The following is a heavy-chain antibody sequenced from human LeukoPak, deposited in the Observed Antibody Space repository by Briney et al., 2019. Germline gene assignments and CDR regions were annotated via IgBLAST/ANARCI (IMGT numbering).Heavy chain of an antibody. D-gene: IGHD2-2*01. CDR2: IYYSGST. J-gene: IGHJ5*02. V-gene: IGHV4-31*03. CDR1: GGSISSGGYY. Sequence: SQTLSLTCTVSGGSISSGGYYWSWIRQHPGKGLEWIGYIYYSGSTYYNPSLKSRVTISVDTSKSQFSLKLSSVTAADTAVYYCARYIMPGPSGWFDPWGQGTLVTVSS. CDR3: ARYIMPGPSGWFDP.